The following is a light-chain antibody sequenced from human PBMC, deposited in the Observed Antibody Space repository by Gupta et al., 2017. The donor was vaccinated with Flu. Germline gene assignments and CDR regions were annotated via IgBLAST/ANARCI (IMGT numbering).Light chain of an antibody. CDR3: QQRSNRP. Sequence: IVLTKSPTTLSLAPGERATLSCRAIQSVSSYLDWYQQKPGQAPRLLIYDASNRATGISASFSGSAYLTDFTLTISSLDPEDFAVQYCQQRSNRPFGPGTKVDIK. J-gene: IGKJ3*01. CDR2: DAS. CDR1: QSVSSY. V-gene: IGKV3-11*01.